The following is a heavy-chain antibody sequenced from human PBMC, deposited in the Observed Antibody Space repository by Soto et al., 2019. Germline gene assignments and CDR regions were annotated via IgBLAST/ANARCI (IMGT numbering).Heavy chain of an antibody. CDR1: GCSISSNGYY. CDR3: ATGTARTTFQGFDP. V-gene: IGHV4-39*02. Sequence: QLQLQASGPRLVKPSETLSLTCTVSGCSISSNGYYWAWIRQPPGKGLEWIGTIYYSGNTYYNPSIENRVSISGETSKNHVSLKVNSVTAAAPAVYYFATGTARTTFQGFDPGGQGPLVTVTS. CDR2: IYYSGNT. D-gene: IGHD2-21*02. J-gene: IGHJ5*02.